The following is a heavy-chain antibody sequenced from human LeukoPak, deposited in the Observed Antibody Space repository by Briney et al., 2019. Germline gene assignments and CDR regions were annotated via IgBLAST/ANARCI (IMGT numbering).Heavy chain of an antibody. Sequence: PSETLSLTCAVYGGSFSGYYWSWIRQPPGKGLEWIGEINHSGSTNYNPSLKSRVTISVDTSKNQFSLKLSSVTAADTAVYYCASGDYGDYVPYYGMDVWGQGTTVTVSS. J-gene: IGHJ6*02. V-gene: IGHV4-34*01. CDR1: GGSFSGYY. CDR2: INHSGST. D-gene: IGHD4-17*01. CDR3: ASGDYGDYVPYYGMDV.